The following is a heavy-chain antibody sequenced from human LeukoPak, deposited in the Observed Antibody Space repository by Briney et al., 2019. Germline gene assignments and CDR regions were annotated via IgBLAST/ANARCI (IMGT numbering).Heavy chain of an antibody. J-gene: IGHJ6*03. CDR2: IYTSGST. CDR3: ARVYCGGDCYPYYYYYYMDV. Sequence: PSQTLSLTCTVSGGSISSGSYYWSWIRQPAGKGLEWIGRIYTSGSTNYNPSLKSRVTISVDTSKNQFSLKLSSVTAADTAVYYCARVYCGGDCYPYYYYYYMDVWGKGTTVTVSS. D-gene: IGHD2-21*01. V-gene: IGHV4-61*02. CDR1: GGSISSGSYY.